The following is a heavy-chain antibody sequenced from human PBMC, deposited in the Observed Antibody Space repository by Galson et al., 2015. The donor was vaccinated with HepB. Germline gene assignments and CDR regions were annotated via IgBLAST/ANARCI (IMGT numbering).Heavy chain of an antibody. CDR3: ASLVGASPGYY. J-gene: IGHJ4*02. CDR1: GGSISSGSYY. CDR2: IYYTGST. D-gene: IGHD1-26*01. V-gene: IGHV4-39*01. Sequence: LSLTCTVSGGSISSGSYYWGWIRPPPGKGLEWIGSIYYTGSTYYNPSLKSRVTLSIDTSKNQFSLRLSSVTAADTAVYYCASLVGASPGYYWGQGTLVTVSS.